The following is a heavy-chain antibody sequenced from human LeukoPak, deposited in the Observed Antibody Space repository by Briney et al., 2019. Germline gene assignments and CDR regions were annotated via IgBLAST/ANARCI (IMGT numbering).Heavy chain of an antibody. CDR2: INQDGSEI. CDR1: RFTFSNYW. V-gene: IGHV3-7*01. CDR3: ARDRHINSWSNDRFDY. D-gene: IGHD6-13*01. J-gene: IGHJ4*02. Sequence: GGSLRLSCAASRFTFSNYWMTWVRQAPGRGLEWVGNINQDGSEINYVDSVKGRFTISRDNAEISLYLQMNSLRAEDTAIYYCARDRHINSWSNDRFDYWGQGALVTVSS.